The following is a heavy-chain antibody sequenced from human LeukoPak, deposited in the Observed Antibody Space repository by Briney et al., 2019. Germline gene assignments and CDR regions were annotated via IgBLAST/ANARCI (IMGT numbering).Heavy chain of an antibody. V-gene: IGHV4-30-2*01. J-gene: IGHJ5*02. Sequence: SQTLSLTCAVSGGSISSGGYSWSWIRQPSGKGLEWIGYIYHSGSTYYNPSLKSRVTISVDRSKNQFSLKLSSVTAADTAVYYCARGNNGFDPWGRGTLVTVSS. D-gene: IGHD2-8*01. CDR1: GGSISSGGYS. CDR3: ARGNNGFDP. CDR2: IYHSGST.